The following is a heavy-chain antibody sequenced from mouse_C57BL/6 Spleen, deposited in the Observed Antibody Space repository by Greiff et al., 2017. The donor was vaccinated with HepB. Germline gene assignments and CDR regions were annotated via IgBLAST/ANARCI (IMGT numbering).Heavy chain of an antibody. CDR3: ARTGGYYDY. Sequence: QVQLKQPGAELVRPGPSVKLSCKASGYTFTSYWMHWVKQRPIQGLEWIGNIDPSDSETHYNQKFKDKATLTVDKSSSTAYMQLSSLTSEDSAVYYCARTGGYYDYWGQGTTLTVSS. CDR1: GYTFTSYW. D-gene: IGHD2-3*01. V-gene: IGHV1-52*01. CDR2: IDPSDSET. J-gene: IGHJ2*01.